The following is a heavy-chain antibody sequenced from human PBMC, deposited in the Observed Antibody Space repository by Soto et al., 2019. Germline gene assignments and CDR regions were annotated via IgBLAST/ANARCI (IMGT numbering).Heavy chain of an antibody. CDR1: GYTFTSYG. D-gene: IGHD1-20*01. V-gene: IGHV1-18*01. CDR2: ISAYNGNT. CDR3: ARDLCLITGTLGLDY. J-gene: IGHJ4*02. Sequence: GASVKVSCKASGYTFTSYGISWVRQAPGQGLKWMGWISAYNGNTNYAQKLQGRVTMTTDTSTSTAYMELRSLRSDDTAVYYCARDLCLITGTLGLDYWGQGTLVTVSS.